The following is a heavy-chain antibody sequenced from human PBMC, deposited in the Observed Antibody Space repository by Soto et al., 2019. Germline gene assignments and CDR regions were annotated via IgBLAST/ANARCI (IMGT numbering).Heavy chain of an antibody. Sequence: GGSLRLSCAASGVTFSSHAMTWVRQAPGKGLEWVSGISGSGGSTYYADSVKGRFTISRDNSKNTLYLQMNSLRAEDTAVYYCAKAVDYGDPDHYFDYWGQGTLVTVSS. CDR1: GVTFSSHA. V-gene: IGHV3-23*01. CDR3: AKAVDYGDPDHYFDY. J-gene: IGHJ4*02. D-gene: IGHD4-17*01. CDR2: ISGSGGST.